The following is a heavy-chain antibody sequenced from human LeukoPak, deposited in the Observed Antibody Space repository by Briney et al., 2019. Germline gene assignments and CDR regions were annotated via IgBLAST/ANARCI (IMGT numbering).Heavy chain of an antibody. D-gene: IGHD3-22*01. CDR1: GYTFTSYY. V-gene: IGHV1-46*01. CDR3: ARGPYYYDSSGYYGY. Sequence: ASVKVSCMASGYTFTSYYMHWVRQAPGQGLEWMGIINPSGGSTSYAQKFQGRVTMTREMSTSTVYMELSSLRSEDTAVYYCARGPYYYDSSGYYGYWGQGTLVTVSS. J-gene: IGHJ4*02. CDR2: INPSGGST.